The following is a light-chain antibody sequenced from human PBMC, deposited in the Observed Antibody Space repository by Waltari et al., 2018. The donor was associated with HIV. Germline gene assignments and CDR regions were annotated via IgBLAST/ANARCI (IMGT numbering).Light chain of an antibody. CDR3: ATWDDSLNVYV. CDR1: SSNIGRNA. Sequence: QSVLTQPPSVSEVPRQRVTISCSGSSSNIGRNAVSWYQQFPGQAPKLLIYYDDLLPSGVSDRFSGSKSGTSASRTISGLQSEDEAAYFCATWDDSLNVYVFGTATKVTVL. J-gene: IGLJ1*01. V-gene: IGLV1-36*01. CDR2: YDD.